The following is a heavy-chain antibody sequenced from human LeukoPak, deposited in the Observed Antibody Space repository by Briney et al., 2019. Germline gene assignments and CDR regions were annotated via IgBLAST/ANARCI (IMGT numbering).Heavy chain of an antibody. V-gene: IGHV3-23*01. D-gene: IGHD2-2*02. CDR3: ARVIGKTVVPAAINRPDYYYYYYMDV. Sequence: PGGSLRLSCAASGFTFSSYAMSWVRQAPGKGLEWVSAISGSGGSTYYADSVKGRFTISRDNSKNTLYLQMNSLRAEDTAVYYCARVIGKTVVPAAINRPDYYYYYYMDVWGKGTTVTVSS. CDR2: ISGSGGST. CDR1: GFTFSSYA. J-gene: IGHJ6*03.